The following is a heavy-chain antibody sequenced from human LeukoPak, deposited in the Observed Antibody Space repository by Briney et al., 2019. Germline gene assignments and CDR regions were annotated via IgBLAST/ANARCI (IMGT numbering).Heavy chain of an antibody. V-gene: IGHV3-30*18. J-gene: IGHJ4*02. Sequence: PGGSLRLSCAATGFTFSSYGMHWVRQAPGKGLEWVAVISYDGSNKYYADSVKGRFTISRDNSKNTLYLQMNSLRAKDTAVYYCAKDLDIVVVPAVPDYWGQGTLVTVSS. CDR3: AKDLDIVVVPAVPDY. D-gene: IGHD2-2*03. CDR1: GFTFSSYG. CDR2: ISYDGSNK.